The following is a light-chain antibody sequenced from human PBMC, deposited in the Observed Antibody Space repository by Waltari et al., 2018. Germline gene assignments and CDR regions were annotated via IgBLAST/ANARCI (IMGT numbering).Light chain of an antibody. CDR3: QQSYTVAFT. CDR1: ESITNS. V-gene: IGKV1-39*01. Sequence: DIQMTQSPSSLSASVGTGVSITCRASESITNSLNWYQQKPGKAPKLLIHTGSSLQSGVPSRFSGRGSGTEFTLTISGLQPGDVATYYCQQSYTVAFTFGPGTKLEI. J-gene: IGKJ2*01. CDR2: TGS.